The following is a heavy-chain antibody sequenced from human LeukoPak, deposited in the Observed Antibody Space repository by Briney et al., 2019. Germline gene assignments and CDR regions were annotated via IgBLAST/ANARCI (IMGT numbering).Heavy chain of an antibody. CDR2: IYYRGST. V-gene: IGHV4-59*01. Sequence: SETLSLTWTVSGGSISSYYWSWIRQPPGKGLGWVGYIYYRGSTTYNPSLKSRVTISVDTSKNQFSLQLSSLTAADTAVYYCARASSGYYLGPDAFDIWGQGTMVTVSS. D-gene: IGHD3-22*01. CDR3: ARASSGYYLGPDAFDI. CDR1: GGSISSYY. J-gene: IGHJ3*02.